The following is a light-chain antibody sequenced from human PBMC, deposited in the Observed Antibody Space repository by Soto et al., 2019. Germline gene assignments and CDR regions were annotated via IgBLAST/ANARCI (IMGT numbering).Light chain of an antibody. CDR1: QTISSW. CDR2: KAS. CDR3: QHYNNYSEA. V-gene: IGKV1-5*03. J-gene: IGKJ1*01. Sequence: DIQMTQSPSTLSGSVGDRVTITCRASQTISSWLAWYQRKPGKAPKLLIYKASTLKSGVPSRFSGSGSGTEFTLTISSLQPDDFATYYCQHYNNYSEAFGQGTKVDIK.